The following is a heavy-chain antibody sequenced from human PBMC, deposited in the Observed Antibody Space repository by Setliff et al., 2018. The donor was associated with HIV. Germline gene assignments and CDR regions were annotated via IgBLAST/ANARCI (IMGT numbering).Heavy chain of an antibody. D-gene: IGHD5-18*01. Sequence: SETLSLTCTVPGGSIYSGAYYWAWIRQHPGKGLEWIGHIYYSGDTHYNPSLKSRLTISIDTSVNQFSLKLSSVTAADTAVYFCARIAWYSESTYGHDLYYFDFWGQGSLVTV. V-gene: IGHV4-31*03. CDR1: GGSIYSGAYY. J-gene: IGHJ4*02. CDR3: ARIAWYSESTYGHDLYYFDF. CDR2: IYYSGDT.